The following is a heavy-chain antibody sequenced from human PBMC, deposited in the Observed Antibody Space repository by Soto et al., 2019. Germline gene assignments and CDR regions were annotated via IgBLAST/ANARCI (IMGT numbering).Heavy chain of an antibody. CDR3: ARTFVAAAGPKGSMDV. CDR1: GGSISSYY. Sequence: LSLTCTVSGGSISSYYWSWIRQPPGKGLEWIGYIYYSGSTNYNPSLKSRVTISVDTSKNQFSLKLSSVTAADTAVYYCARTFVAAAGPKGSMDVWGQGTTVTVSS. J-gene: IGHJ6*02. D-gene: IGHD6-13*01. V-gene: IGHV4-59*01. CDR2: IYYSGST.